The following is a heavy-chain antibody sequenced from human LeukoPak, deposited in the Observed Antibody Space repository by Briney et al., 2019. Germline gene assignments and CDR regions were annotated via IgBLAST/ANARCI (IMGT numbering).Heavy chain of an antibody. CDR2: ISYDGSNK. V-gene: IGHV3-30-3*01. Sequence: GGSLRLSCAASGFTFSSYAMHWVRQAPGKGLEWVAVISYDGSNKYYADSVKGRFTISRDNSKNTLYLQMNSLRAEDTAVYYCARDVAAAGTLDYWGQGTLVTVSS. D-gene: IGHD6-13*01. J-gene: IGHJ4*02. CDR1: GFTFSSYA. CDR3: ARDVAAAGTLDY.